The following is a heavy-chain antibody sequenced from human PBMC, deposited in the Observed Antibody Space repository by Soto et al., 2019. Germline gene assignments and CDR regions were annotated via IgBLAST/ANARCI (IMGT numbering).Heavy chain of an antibody. Sequence: QVQLQQSGPGLVKRSQTLSLTCAISGESVSSNSAAWKWIRRSPSRGLEWLGRTYYRSKWYNDYAVSMKSRITINPDTSKNQFSLQLNSVTPEDTAVYYCARGRPAYYGMDVWGQGTTVTVSS. J-gene: IGHJ6*02. CDR1: GESVSSNSAA. V-gene: IGHV6-1*01. CDR3: ARGRPAYYGMDV. D-gene: IGHD6-6*01. CDR2: TYYRSKWYN.